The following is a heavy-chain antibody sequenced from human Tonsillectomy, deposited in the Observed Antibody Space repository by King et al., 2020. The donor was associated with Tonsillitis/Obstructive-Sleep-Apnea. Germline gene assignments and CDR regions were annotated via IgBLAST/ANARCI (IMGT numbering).Heavy chain of an antibody. CDR2: INPSGDST. CDR1: GYTFTSYS. D-gene: IGHD6-13*01. J-gene: IGHJ4*02. CDR3: ARVTSSCFDY. V-gene: IGHV1-46*01. Sequence: HVQLVESGADMKKPGASVKVSCKASGYTFTSYSMHWVRQAPGQGLEWMGIINPSGDSTSFAQKFQGRVTLTRDTSTSTVYMELSSLISDDTAVYYCARVTSSCFDYWGQGTLVTVSS.